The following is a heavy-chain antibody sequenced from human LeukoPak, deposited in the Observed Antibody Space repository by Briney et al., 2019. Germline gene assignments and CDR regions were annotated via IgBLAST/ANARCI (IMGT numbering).Heavy chain of an antibody. CDR2: IWYDGSNK. Sequence: GGSLRLSCAASGFTFRSYGMHWVRQTPGKGLEWVALIWYDGSNKYHADSVRGRFTISRDNSKNTLYLQMNSLRAEDTAIYYCARDEKTNDGGGYAPRFDSWGQGTLVTVSS. D-gene: IGHD3-22*01. V-gene: IGHV3-33*01. J-gene: IGHJ4*02. CDR3: ARDEKTNDGGGYAPRFDS. CDR1: GFTFRSYG.